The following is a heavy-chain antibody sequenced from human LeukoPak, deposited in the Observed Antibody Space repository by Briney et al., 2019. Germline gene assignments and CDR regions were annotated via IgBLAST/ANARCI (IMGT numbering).Heavy chain of an antibody. CDR2: ISSNGGST. CDR3: VKARGYGSGRDYFDY. Sequence: GGSLRLSCSASGFTFGSYAMHWVRQAPGKGLEYVSAISSNGGSTYYADSVKGRFTISRDNSKNTLYLQMSSLRAEDTAVYYCVKARGYGSGRDYFDYWGQGTLVTVSS. V-gene: IGHV3-64D*06. CDR1: GFTFGSYA. J-gene: IGHJ4*02. D-gene: IGHD3-10*01.